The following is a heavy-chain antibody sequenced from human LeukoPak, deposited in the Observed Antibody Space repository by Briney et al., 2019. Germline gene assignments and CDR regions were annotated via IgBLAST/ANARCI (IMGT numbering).Heavy chain of an antibody. D-gene: IGHD4/OR15-4a*01. J-gene: IGHJ4*02. CDR2: IIHSGST. CDR1: GGSFSGYY. CDR3: ARHEPSVGAGY. V-gene: IGHV4-34*12. Sequence: SETLSLTCAVYGGSFSGYYWNWIRQPPGKGLEWIGEIIHSGSTNYNPSLKSRVTISVDTSKNQFSLKLSSVTAADTAVYYCARHEPSVGAGYWGRGTLVTVSS.